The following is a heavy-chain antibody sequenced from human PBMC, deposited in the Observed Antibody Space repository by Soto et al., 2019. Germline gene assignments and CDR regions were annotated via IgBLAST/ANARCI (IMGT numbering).Heavy chain of an antibody. CDR3: TTGGFIAVAGTSRDVDY. V-gene: IGHV3-15*01. D-gene: IGHD6-19*01. CDR1: GFTFSNAW. J-gene: IGHJ4*02. CDR2: IKSKTDGGTT. Sequence: PGGSLRLSCAASGFTFSNAWMSWVRQAPGKGLEWVGRIKSKTDGGTTDYAAPVKGRFTISRDDSKNTLYLQMNSLKTEDTAVYYCTTGGFIAVAGTSRDVDYWGQGTLVTVSS.